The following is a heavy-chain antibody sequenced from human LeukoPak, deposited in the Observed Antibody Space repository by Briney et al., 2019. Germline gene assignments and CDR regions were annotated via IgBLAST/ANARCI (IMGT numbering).Heavy chain of an antibody. CDR3: ARNRVVPDYYYYGMDV. Sequence: SETLSLTCTVSGGSISSYYWSWIRQPPGKGLEWVGEINHSGSTNYNPSLKSRVTILVDTSKNQFSLKLSSVTAADTAVYYCARNRVVPDYYYYGMDVWGQGTTVTVSS. D-gene: IGHD2/OR15-2a*01. J-gene: IGHJ6*02. V-gene: IGHV4-34*01. CDR1: GGSISSYY. CDR2: INHSGST.